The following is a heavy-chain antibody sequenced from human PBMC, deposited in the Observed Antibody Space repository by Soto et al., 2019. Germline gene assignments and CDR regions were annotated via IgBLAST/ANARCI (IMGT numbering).Heavy chain of an antibody. Sequence: VQLQQWGAGLLKPSETLSLTCAVYGGSFSGYYWSWIRQPPGKGLEWIGEINHSGSTNYNPSLKSRVTISVDTSKNQFSLKLSSVTAADTAVYYCARGRARAWFDPWGQGTLVTVSS. V-gene: IGHV4-34*01. J-gene: IGHJ5*02. CDR1: GGSFSGYY. CDR2: INHSGST. CDR3: ARGRARAWFDP.